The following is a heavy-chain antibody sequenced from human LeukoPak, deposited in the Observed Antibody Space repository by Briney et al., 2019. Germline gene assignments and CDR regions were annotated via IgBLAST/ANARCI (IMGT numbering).Heavy chain of an antibody. CDR3: ARDYPLQQLVYYFDY. D-gene: IGHD6-13*01. CDR1: GGSISSSSYY. V-gene: IGHV4-39*07. J-gene: IGHJ4*02. Sequence: SETLSLTCTVSGGSISSSSYYWGWIRQPPGKGLEWIGSIYYSGSTYYNPSLKSRVTISVDTSKNQFSLKLSSVTAADTAVYYCARDYPLQQLVYYFDYWGQGTLVTVSS. CDR2: IYYSGST.